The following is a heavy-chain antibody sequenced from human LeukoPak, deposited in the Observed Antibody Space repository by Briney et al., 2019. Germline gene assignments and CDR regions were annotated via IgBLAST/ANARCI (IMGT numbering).Heavy chain of an antibody. Sequence: GGSLRLSCAASGFTLSTYSMSWVRQAPGKGLEWLSYITSSSSAIYYTDSVKGRFTVSRDNAKNSLYLQMNSLRAEDTAVYYCARDNRGYDYWGQGTLVTASS. CDR2: ITSSSSAI. CDR1: GFTLSTYS. D-gene: IGHD5-12*01. V-gene: IGHV3-48*04. J-gene: IGHJ4*02. CDR3: ARDNRGYDY.